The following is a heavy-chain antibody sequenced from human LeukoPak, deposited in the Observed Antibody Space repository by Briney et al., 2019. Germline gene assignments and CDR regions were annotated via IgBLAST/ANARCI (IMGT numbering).Heavy chain of an antibody. CDR3: ARSRRVAGTNYFDY. CDR2: INSDGSST. Sequence: PGGSLRLSCAASGFTFSSYWMHWVRQAPGKGLVWVSRINSDGSSTSYADSVKGRFTISRDNAKNTLYLQMNSLRAEDTAVYYCARSRRVAGTNYFDYWGQGTLVTVSS. CDR1: GFTFSSYW. D-gene: IGHD6-19*01. J-gene: IGHJ4*02. V-gene: IGHV3-74*01.